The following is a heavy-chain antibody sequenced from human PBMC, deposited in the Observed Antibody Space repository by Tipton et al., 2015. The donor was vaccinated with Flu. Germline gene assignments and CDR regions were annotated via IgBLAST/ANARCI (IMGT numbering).Heavy chain of an antibody. CDR3: ARRDYSNYVSDPKNWFDP. V-gene: IGHV4-38-2*02. J-gene: IGHJ5*02. CDR2: IFHTGST. D-gene: IGHD4-11*01. CDR1: GDSIRSDYY. Sequence: TLSLTCTISGDSIRSDYYWGWIRQPPGKGPEWIGNIFHTGSTYHNPSLKSRVTISINTSKDQFSLKVFSVTAADTAVYYCARRDYSNYVSDPKNWFDPWARESWSPSPQ.